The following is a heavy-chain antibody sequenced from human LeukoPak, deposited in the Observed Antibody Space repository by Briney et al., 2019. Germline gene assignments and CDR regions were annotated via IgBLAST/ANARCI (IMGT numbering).Heavy chain of an antibody. Sequence: GGSLRLSCVASGFTFSNYWMQWVRQVPGEGLVWVSRLNGDGTNIIYADSVKGRFTIPRENAKNSLYLQMNSLRAEDTAVYYCARHESNMYYYGMDVWGQGTTVTVSS. J-gene: IGHJ6*02. CDR1: GFTFSNYW. CDR3: ARHESNMYYYGMDV. CDR2: LNGDGTNI. D-gene: IGHD2/OR15-2a*01. V-gene: IGHV3-74*01.